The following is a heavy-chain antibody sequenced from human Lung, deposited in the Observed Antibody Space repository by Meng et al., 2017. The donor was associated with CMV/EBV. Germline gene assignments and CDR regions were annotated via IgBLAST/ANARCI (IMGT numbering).Heavy chain of an antibody. CDR3: ARPFRPGYGDPGFDF. CDR2: IIPTFGTA. V-gene: IGHV1-69*13. CDR1: GGDFYNFG. Sequence: SXXVSXKASGGDFYNFGISWIRQAPGQGLQWMGRIIPTFGTAHYARGFQGKITISADGPTTTAFMEISGLTSDDTAVYYCARPFRPGYGDPGFDFWAPGNXVNGAS. J-gene: IGHJ4*02. D-gene: IGHD4-17*01.